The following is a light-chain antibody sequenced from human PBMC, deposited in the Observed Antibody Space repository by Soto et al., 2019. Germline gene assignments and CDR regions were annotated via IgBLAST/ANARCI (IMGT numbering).Light chain of an antibody. J-gene: IGKJ3*01. CDR1: QSISSY. V-gene: IGKV1-39*01. CDR2: AAS. Sequence: DIQMTQSPSSLSASVGDRVTITCRASQSISSYLNWYQQKPGKAPKLLIYAASSLQSGVPSRFSGCGSGTDLTLTISSLQPEDFATYYCQQSYSTPLFTFGPGTKVDIK. CDR3: QQSYSTPLFT.